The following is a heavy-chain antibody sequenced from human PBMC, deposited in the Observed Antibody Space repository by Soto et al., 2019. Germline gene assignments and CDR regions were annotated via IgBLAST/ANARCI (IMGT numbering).Heavy chain of an antibody. CDR3: AKEYYYDSSGYY. Sequence: GGSLRLSCAASGFSLSDHCLHWVRQAPGKGLVWVSRLCDDGTITYYSDYVKGRFSISRDIAKNTLYLQMNSLRAEDTAVYYCAKEYYYDSSGYYWGQGTLVTVSS. CDR2: LCDDGTIT. V-gene: IGHV3-74*01. J-gene: IGHJ4*02. CDR1: GFSLSDHC. D-gene: IGHD3-22*01.